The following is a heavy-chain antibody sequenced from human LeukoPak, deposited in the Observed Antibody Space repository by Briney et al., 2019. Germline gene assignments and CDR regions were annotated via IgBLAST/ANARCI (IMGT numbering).Heavy chain of an antibody. D-gene: IGHD6-13*01. CDR1: GFNFCSYA. CDR3: AKGMDSSPVGRRSAADY. CDR2: ISGSGGST. Sequence: GGSPRLSSAATGFNFCSYAMSWGRQAPGKGLDWFSAISGSGGSTYYADSVKGRFTISRDNSKNTLYLQMNSLRAEDTAVYYCAKGMDSSPVGRRSAADYWGQGTLVTVSS. J-gene: IGHJ4*02. V-gene: IGHV3-23*01.